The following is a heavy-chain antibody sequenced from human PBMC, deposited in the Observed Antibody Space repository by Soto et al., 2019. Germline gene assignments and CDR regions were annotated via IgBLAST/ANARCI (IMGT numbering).Heavy chain of an antibody. Sequence: EVQLVESGGGLVQPGGSLRLSCAASGFTFSSYDMHWVRQATGKGLEWVSAIGTAGDTYYPGSVKGRFTISRENAKNSLYLQMNSLRAEDTAVYYCARASQYYDILTGHFDYWGQGTLVTVSS. CDR3: ARASQYYDILTGHFDY. CDR1: GFTFSSYD. D-gene: IGHD3-9*01. J-gene: IGHJ4*02. V-gene: IGHV3-13*01. CDR2: IGTAGDT.